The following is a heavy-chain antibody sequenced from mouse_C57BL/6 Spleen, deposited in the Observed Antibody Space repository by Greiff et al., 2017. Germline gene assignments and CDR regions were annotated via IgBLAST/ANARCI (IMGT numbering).Heavy chain of an antibody. D-gene: IGHD2-4*01. CDR1: GFTFSSYG. CDR2: ISSGGSYT. J-gene: IGHJ3*01. Sequence: VQLKESGGDLVKPGGSLKLSCAASGFTFSSYGMSWVRQTPDKRLEWVATISSGGSYTYYPDSVRGRFTISRDNAKNTLYLQMSSLKSEDTAMYYCARRGSYDYEFAYWGQGTLVTVSA. V-gene: IGHV5-6*01. CDR3: ARRGSYDYEFAY.